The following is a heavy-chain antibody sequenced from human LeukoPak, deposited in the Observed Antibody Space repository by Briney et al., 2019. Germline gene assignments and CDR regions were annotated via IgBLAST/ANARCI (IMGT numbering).Heavy chain of an antibody. V-gene: IGHV3-23*01. D-gene: IGHD3-16*01. CDR2: ISGSGGST. Sequence: GRSLRLSCAVSGFTFDDYAMHWVRQLPGKGREWVSAISGSGGSTYYADSVKGRFTISRDKSKNTLYLQMNSLRAEDTAVYYCARSPGRNLLGYGGQGTLVTVSS. J-gene: IGHJ4*02. CDR1: GFTFDDYA. CDR3: ARSPGRNLLGY.